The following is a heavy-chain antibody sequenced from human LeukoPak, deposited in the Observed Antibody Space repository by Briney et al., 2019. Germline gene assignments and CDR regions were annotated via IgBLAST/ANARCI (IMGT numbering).Heavy chain of an antibody. J-gene: IGHJ6*03. Sequence: GGSLRLSCAASGFTFSSYSMNWVRQAPGKGLEWVSYISSSSSTIYYADSVKGRFTISRDNAKNSLYLQMNSLRAEDTAVYYCARKRVGATIAYYYMDVWGKGTTVTVSS. CDR2: ISSSSSTI. V-gene: IGHV3-48*01. CDR1: GFTFSSYS. D-gene: IGHD1-26*01. CDR3: ARKRVGATIAYYYMDV.